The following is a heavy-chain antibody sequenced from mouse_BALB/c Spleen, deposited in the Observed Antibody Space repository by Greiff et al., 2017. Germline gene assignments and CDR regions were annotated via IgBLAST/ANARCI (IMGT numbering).Heavy chain of an antibody. Sequence: EVQLVESGGGLVQPGGSLKLSCAASGFTFSSYTMSWVRQTPEKRLEWVAYISNGGGSTYYPDTVKGRFTISRDNAKNTLYMQMNSLKSEDTAMYYCARQGGSSYFDDWGQGTTLTVSS. CDR3: ARQGGSSYFDD. J-gene: IGHJ2*01. V-gene: IGHV5-12-2*01. CDR1: GFTFSSYT. CDR2: ISNGGGST. D-gene: IGHD1-1*01.